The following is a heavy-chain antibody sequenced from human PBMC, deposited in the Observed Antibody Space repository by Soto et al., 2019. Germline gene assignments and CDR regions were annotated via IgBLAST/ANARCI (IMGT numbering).Heavy chain of an antibody. J-gene: IGHJ4*02. CDR3: ARGAVAGLFDY. Sequence: SETLSLTCTVSGGSISSYYWSWIRQPPGKGLEWIGYIYYSGSTNYNPSLKSRVTISVDTSKNQFSLKLSSVTAADTAVYYCARGAVAGLFDYWGQGTLVTVSS. CDR2: IYYSGST. CDR1: GGSISSYY. D-gene: IGHD6-19*01. V-gene: IGHV4-59*01.